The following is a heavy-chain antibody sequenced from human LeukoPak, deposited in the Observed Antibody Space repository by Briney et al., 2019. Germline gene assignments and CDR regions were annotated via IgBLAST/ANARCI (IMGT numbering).Heavy chain of an antibody. CDR3: ARSSSSSWYVDPYLDY. CDR2: IYPGDSDT. Sequence: PGESLKISCKGSRYSFTSYWIGWVRQMPGKGLEWMGIIYPGDSDTRYSPTFQGQVTISADKSISTAYLQWSSLKASDTAMYYCARSSSSSWYVDPYLDYWGQGTLVTVSS. V-gene: IGHV5-51*01. J-gene: IGHJ4*02. CDR1: RYSFTSYW. D-gene: IGHD6-13*01.